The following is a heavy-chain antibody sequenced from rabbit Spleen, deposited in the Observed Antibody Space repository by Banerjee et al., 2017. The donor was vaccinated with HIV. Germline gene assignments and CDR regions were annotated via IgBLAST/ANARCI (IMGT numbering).Heavy chain of an antibody. CDR3: ARDSSSSFSSYGMDL. Sequence: QSLEESGGDLVKPGASLTLTCTASGVSFSGDSYMCWVRQAPGKGLEWIACIDTGSSGFTYHANWAKGRFTISKTSSTTVTLQATSLTVADTATYFCARDSSSSFSSYGMDLWGQGTLVTVS. J-gene: IGHJ6*01. V-gene: IGHV1S40*01. D-gene: IGHD1-1*01. CDR2: IDTGSSGFT. CDR1: GVSFSGDSY.